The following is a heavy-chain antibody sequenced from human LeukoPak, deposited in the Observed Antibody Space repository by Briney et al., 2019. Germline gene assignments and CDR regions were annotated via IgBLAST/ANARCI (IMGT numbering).Heavy chain of an antibody. V-gene: IGHV4-61*02. CDR2: IYTSGST. D-gene: IGHD5-12*01. J-gene: IGHJ4*02. CDR3: ARDLVATPYTYYFDY. Sequence: SQTLSLTCTVSGGSISSGGYYWSWIRQPAGKGLEWIGRIYTSGSTNYNPSLKSRVTISVDTSKNQFSLKLSSVTAADTAVYYCARDLVATPYTYYFDYWGQGTLVTVSS. CDR1: GGSISSGGYY.